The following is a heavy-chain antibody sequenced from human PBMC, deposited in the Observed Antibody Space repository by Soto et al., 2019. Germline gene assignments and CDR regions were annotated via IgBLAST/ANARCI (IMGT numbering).Heavy chain of an antibody. Sequence: GGSLRLSCAASGFTLSRYTMNWVRQAPGKGLEWVSSISSRSSYIHYADSVKGRFTISRDNAKNSLYLQMNSLRAEDTALYYCAKVASGYAVDYYYMDVWGKGTTVTVSS. CDR2: ISSRSSYI. J-gene: IGHJ6*03. CDR3: AKVASGYAVDYYYMDV. D-gene: IGHD5-12*01. V-gene: IGHV3-21*04. CDR1: GFTLSRYT.